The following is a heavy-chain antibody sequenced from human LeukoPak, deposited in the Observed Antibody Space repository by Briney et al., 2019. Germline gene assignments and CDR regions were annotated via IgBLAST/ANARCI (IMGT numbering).Heavy chain of an antibody. CDR2: INPNSGGT. CDR1: GYTFTGYY. Sequence: AASVKVSCKASGYTFTGYYMHWVRQAPGQGLEWMGWINPNSGGTNYAQKFQGRVTMTRDTSISTAYMELSRLRSDDTAVYYCARGLAAAGDDAFDIWGQGTMVTVSS. J-gene: IGHJ3*02. CDR3: ARGLAAAGDDAFDI. D-gene: IGHD6-13*01. V-gene: IGHV1-2*02.